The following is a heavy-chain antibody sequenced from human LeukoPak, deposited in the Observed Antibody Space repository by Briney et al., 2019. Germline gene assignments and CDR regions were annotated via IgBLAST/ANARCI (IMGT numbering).Heavy chain of an antibody. D-gene: IGHD3-10*01. CDR2: ISYDGNNK. Sequence: PWGSLRLSCAASGITFSNYAMHWVRQAPGKGLEGVAVISYDGNNKYHADSVKGRFAISRDNSKNTLYLQMYSLRTEDTAVYSCARGGDYGSGSFRWRHFDYWGQGTLVTVSS. J-gene: IGHJ4*02. V-gene: IGHV3-30*09. CDR1: GITFSNYA. CDR3: ARGGDYGSGSFRWRHFDY.